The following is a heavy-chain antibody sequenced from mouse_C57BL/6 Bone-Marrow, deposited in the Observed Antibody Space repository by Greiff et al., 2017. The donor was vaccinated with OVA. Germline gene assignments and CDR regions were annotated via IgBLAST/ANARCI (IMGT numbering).Heavy chain of an antibody. CDR2: ISGCGGNT. J-gene: IGHJ3*01. V-gene: IGHV5-9*01. Sequence: EVQLVESGGGLVKPGGSLKLSCAASGFTFSSYTMSWVRQTPEKRLEWVATISGCGGNTYYPDSVKGRFTISKDNAKHTLYLQMSSLWSEDTALYYCARSFAYWGQGTLVTVSA. CDR3: ARSFAY. CDR1: GFTFSSYT.